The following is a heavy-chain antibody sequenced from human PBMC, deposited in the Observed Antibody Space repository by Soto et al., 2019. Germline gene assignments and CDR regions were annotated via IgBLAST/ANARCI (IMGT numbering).Heavy chain of an antibody. CDR1: GFTFSSYS. J-gene: IGHJ1*01. CDR2: ISSSSSTI. Sequence: GGSLRLSCAASGFTFSSYSMNWVRQAPGKGLEWVSYISSSSSTIYYTDSVKGRFTISRDNAKNSLYLQMNSLRGEDTAVYYCATAGSNWNYAGCFLELWGRGTLVTVYS. D-gene: IGHD1-7*01. V-gene: IGHV3-48*01. CDR3: ATAGSNWNYAGCFLEL.